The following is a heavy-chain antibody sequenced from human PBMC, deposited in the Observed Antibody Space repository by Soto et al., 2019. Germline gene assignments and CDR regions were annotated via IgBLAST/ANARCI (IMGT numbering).Heavy chain of an antibody. CDR2: IYYRGTT. D-gene: IGHD2-15*01. V-gene: IGHV4-39*02. CDR1: GGSITDRDSY. CDR3: ARRLSDCAGGSCYFHAGGFDI. Sequence: QLYLDESGPGLMKPSGTLSLTCTVSGGSITDRDSYRVWVRQPPGRRLEWVGTIYYRGTTYYSPALRGRLTISVASSTTIVSQGLRSETVADTGVYYCARRLSDCAGGSCYFHAGGFDIWGHGTKVTVSS. J-gene: IGHJ3*02.